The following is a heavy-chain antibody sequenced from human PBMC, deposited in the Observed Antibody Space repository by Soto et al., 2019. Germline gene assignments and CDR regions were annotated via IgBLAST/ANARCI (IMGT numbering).Heavy chain of an antibody. Sequence: EVQLVESGGGLVQPGGTLRLSCAASGFTVSSTYMNWVRQAPGKGLEWVSVIYGGGATYYSDSVKGRFSISRDTSKNTLYRQMNSLRADDTAVYYCASGNNDYYYYYALDVWGQGTTVTVPS. CDR3: ASGNNDYYYYYALDV. J-gene: IGHJ6*01. CDR1: GFTVSSTY. CDR2: IYGGGAT. V-gene: IGHV3-66*01. D-gene: IGHD1-1*01.